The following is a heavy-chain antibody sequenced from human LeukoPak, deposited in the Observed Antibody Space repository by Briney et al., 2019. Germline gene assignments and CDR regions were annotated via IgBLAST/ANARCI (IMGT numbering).Heavy chain of an antibody. CDR2: ISFTDYT. CDR1: GGSISSDY. V-gene: IGHV4-4*09. D-gene: IGHD3-16*01. CDR3: ARGENSAFDI. J-gene: IGHJ3*02. Sequence: SETLSLTCSVSGGSISSDYWSWIRQPPGKGLEWIGYISFTDYTNYNPSLKSRVTISVDTSKNQISLKMNSVTAADTAFYYCARGENSAFDIWGQGTMVTVSS.